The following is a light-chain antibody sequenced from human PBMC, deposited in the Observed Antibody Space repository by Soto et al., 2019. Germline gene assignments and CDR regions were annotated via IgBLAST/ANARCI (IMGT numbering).Light chain of an antibody. CDR3: QQYNSWPLT. CDR2: GAS. V-gene: IGKV3-15*01. Sequence: EIVMTQSPATLSVSPWERATLSCRASLSVGSSLAWYQRKPGQAPRLLIYGASTRATGIPATFSGSGSGTEFTLTISSRQSADFAVYYCQQYNSWPLTFGGGTKVDI. CDR1: LSVGSS. J-gene: IGKJ4*01.